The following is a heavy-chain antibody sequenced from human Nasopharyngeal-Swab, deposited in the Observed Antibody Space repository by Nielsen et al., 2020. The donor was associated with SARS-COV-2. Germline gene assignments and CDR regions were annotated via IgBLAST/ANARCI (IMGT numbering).Heavy chain of an antibody. D-gene: IGHD1-14*01. Sequence: GGSLRLSCAASGFTYDDYAMHWVRQAPGKGLEWVSGITWNNGPAYTDSVKGQFTISRDNAKNSLYLQMNSLRDEDTAVYYCARDRRTEYGMDVWGQGTTVTVSS. CDR1: GFTYDDYA. V-gene: IGHV3-9*01. J-gene: IGHJ6*02. CDR2: ITWNNGP. CDR3: ARDRRTEYGMDV.